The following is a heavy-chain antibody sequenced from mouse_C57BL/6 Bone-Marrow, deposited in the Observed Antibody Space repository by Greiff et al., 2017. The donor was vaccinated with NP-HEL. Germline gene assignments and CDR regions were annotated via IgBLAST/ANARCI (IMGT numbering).Heavy chain of an antibody. D-gene: IGHD2-3*01. V-gene: IGHV1-64*01. CDR3: ADGYSRGNWFAY. CDR1: GYTFTSYW. Sequence: QVQLQQPGAELVKPGASVKLSCKASGYTFTSYWMHWVKQRPGQGLEWIGMIHPNSGSTNYNEKFKSKATLTVDKSSSTAYMQLSSLTSEDSAVYYCADGYSRGNWFAYWGQGTLVTVSA. J-gene: IGHJ3*01. CDR2: IHPNSGST.